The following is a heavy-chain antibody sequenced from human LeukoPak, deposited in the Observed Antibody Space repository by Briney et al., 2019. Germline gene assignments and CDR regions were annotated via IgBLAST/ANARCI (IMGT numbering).Heavy chain of an antibody. CDR2: IYSGGST. CDR3: ARETTGYNFDY. CDR1: GFTVSSNY. V-gene: IGHV3-53*01. Sequence: SGGSLRLSCAASGFTVSSNYMSWVRQAPGKGLEWVSVIYSGGSTYYADSVKGRFTISRDNSKNTLYLQMNSLRAEDTAVYYCARETTGYNFDYWGQGTLVTVSS. J-gene: IGHJ4*02. D-gene: IGHD1-1*01.